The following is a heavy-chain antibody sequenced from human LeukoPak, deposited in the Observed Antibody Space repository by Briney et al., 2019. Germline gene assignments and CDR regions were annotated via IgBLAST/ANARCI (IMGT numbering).Heavy chain of an antibody. CDR2: INPSGGPA. CDR3: ARGPPTTMTNRYFGLFDP. J-gene: IGHJ5*02. CDR1: GYTFTRYY. Sequence: GASVKVSCKASGYTFTRYYIHWVRQAPGQGLEWMEIINPSGGPANYAQKNQGRVTMTRDTSTSTVYMELNSLKSEDTAVYYCARGPPTTMTNRYFGLFDPWGQGTSVTVSS. V-gene: IGHV1-46*01. D-gene: IGHD4-17*01.